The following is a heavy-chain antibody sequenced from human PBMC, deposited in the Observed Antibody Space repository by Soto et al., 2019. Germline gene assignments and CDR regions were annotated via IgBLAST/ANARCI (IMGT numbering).Heavy chain of an antibody. D-gene: IGHD6-19*01. Sequence: PSETLSVTCTVSCGSISSGDYYWSWIRQPPGKGLEWIGYVHYSGSTNFNPSLKSRVTISGDTSKNQISLTLTSMSAADTAVYYCARGGWGSSGSRPQSEFDYWGQG. CDR1: CGSISSGDYY. CDR2: VHYSGST. CDR3: ARGGWGSSGSRPQSEFDY. J-gene: IGHJ4*02. V-gene: IGHV4-61*08.